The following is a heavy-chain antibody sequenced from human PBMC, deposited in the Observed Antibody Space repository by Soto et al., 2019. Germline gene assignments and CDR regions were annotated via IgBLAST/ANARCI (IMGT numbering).Heavy chain of an antibody. Sequence: PSETLSLTCTVSGGSINSAGHSWGWVRQSPGKGLEWIGYSYHSGSSSYNPSLQSRVTISVDRSKAQFYLTLTSVTAADTAVYSCARQEFSLYSSNWYPIDSWGQGTLVTVSS. CDR1: GGSINSAGHS. CDR2: SYHSGSS. D-gene: IGHD6-13*01. CDR3: ARQEFSLYSSNWYPIDS. J-gene: IGHJ4*02. V-gene: IGHV4-30-2*06.